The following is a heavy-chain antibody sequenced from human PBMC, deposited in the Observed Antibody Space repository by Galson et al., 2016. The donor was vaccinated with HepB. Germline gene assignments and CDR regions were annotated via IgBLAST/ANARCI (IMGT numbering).Heavy chain of an antibody. CDR1: GLTFSDYY. CDR2: ISSSGGVI. V-gene: IGHV3-11*04. Sequence: SLRLSCAASGLTFSDYYMTRIRQAPGKGLEWISYISSSGGVIYYADSVKGRFTVSRDNAKNSLYLQMNSLRVEDTAVYYCARNDGDYWGQGTLVTVSS. J-gene: IGHJ4*02. CDR3: ARNDGDY. D-gene: IGHD1-1*01.